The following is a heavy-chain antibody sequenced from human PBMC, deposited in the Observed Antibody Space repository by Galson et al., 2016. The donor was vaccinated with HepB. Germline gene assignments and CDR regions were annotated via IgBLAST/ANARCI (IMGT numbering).Heavy chain of an antibody. Sequence: SLRLSCAASGFTFSGSTMHWVRQASGKGLEWVGRIRSKTNTYATAYGESVKGRFTISRDDSRNTAYLQMNSLKTEDTAVYYCMSYRDDYLRGGDWGQGTLVTVSS. V-gene: IGHV3-73*01. CDR3: MSYRDDYLRGGD. D-gene: IGHD5-12*01. CDR1: GFTFSGST. CDR2: IRSKTNTYAT. J-gene: IGHJ4*02.